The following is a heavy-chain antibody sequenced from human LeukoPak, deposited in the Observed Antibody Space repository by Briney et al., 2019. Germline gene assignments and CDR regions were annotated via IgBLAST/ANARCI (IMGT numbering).Heavy chain of an antibody. CDR1: GFTFSDYY. CDR2: ISSSGSTI. CDR3: ARDLSGGNSDWFDP. Sequence: GGSLRLSCAASGFTFSDYYMSWIRQAPGKGLEWVSYISSSGSTIYYADSVKGRFTISRDNAKNSLYLQMNSLRAEDTAVYYCARDLSGGNSDWFDPWGQGTLVTVYS. D-gene: IGHD4-23*01. V-gene: IGHV3-11*01. J-gene: IGHJ5*02.